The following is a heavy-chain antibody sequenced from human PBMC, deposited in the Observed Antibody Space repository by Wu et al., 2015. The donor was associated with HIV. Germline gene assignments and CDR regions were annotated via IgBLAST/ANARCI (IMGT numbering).Heavy chain of an antibody. CDR2: MNPNSGNT. D-gene: IGHD3-22*01. Sequence: QVQLVQSGAEVKKPGASVKVSCKASGYTFTSYGISWVRQAAGQGLEWMGWMNPNSGNTGYTKKLQGRVSMTRNSSITTAYVELKSLKSEDTAVYYCARGFGSGYYKRGMDVWGQGTTVIVSS. V-gene: IGHV1-8*02. CDR1: GYTFTSYG. CDR3: ARGFGSGYYKRGMDV. J-gene: IGHJ6*02.